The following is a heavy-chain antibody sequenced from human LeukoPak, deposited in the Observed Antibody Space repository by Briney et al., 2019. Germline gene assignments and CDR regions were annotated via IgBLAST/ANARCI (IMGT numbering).Heavy chain of an antibody. D-gene: IGHD1-26*01. J-gene: IGHJ4*02. CDR1: GYTFTRYY. Sequence: ASVKVSCTASGYTFTRYYMHSVRQAPGQGLEWMGWINPNRGGTNYAQKFQGRVTMPRDTSISTAYMELRRLRSDDTAVYYCARVSLRWELPFDYWGQGTLVTVSS. CDR3: ARVSLRWELPFDY. V-gene: IGHV1-2*02. CDR2: INPNRGGT.